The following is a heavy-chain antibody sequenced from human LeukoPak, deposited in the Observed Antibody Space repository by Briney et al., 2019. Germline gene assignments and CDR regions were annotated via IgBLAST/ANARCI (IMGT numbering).Heavy chain of an antibody. V-gene: IGHV4-39*01. CDR3: AKSGGSGLIDY. CDR2: IYSSGNT. Sequence: PSETLSLTCTVSGASISSNNYYWGWVRQPPGKGLEWIGNIYSSGNTYYNASLKSRVTIYIDTSKNQFSLNLSSVTAAGTAVYYCAKSGGSGLIDYWGQGTLVTVSS. CDR1: GASISSNNYY. J-gene: IGHJ4*02. D-gene: IGHD1-26*01.